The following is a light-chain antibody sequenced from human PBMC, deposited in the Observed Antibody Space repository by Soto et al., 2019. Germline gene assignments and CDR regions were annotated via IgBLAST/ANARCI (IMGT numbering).Light chain of an antibody. V-gene: IGKV1-33*01. CDR2: DTS. CDR1: QDISNY. Sequence: DIQMTQSPSSLSASVGDRVTITCQASQDISNYLNWYQQKPGKAPKLLIYDTSTLETGVPSRFSGSGSGTDFVFTISSLQPEDIATYYCQQYDNLSSITFGQGTRLEIK. CDR3: QQYDNLSSIT. J-gene: IGKJ5*01.